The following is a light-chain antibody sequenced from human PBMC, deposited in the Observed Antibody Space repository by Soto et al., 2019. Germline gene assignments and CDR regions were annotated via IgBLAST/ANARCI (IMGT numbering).Light chain of an antibody. CDR2: GAS. Sequence: HSACTLGFSPVERATLSCRASQSVSSSYLAWYQQKPGQAPRLLIYGASSRATGIPDRFSGSGSGTDFTLTISRLEPEDFAVYYCQQYGSSRLTFGRGTKVDIK. CDR3: QQYGSSRLT. J-gene: IGKJ4*01. CDR1: QSVSSSY. V-gene: IGKV3-20*01.